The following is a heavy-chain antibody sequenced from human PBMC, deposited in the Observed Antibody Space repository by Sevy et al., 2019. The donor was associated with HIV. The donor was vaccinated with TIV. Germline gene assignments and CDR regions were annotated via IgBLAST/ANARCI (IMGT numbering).Heavy chain of an antibody. CDR3: AKLFAYCSGGSCPGGEAFDI. D-gene: IGHD2-15*01. J-gene: IGHJ3*02. V-gene: IGHV3-30*18. CDR2: ISYDGSNK. CDR1: GFTFSSYG. Sequence: GGSLRLSCAASGFTFSSYGMHWVRQAPGKGLEWVAVISYDGSNKYYADSVKGRFTISRDNSKNTLYLQMNSLRAEDTAVYYCAKLFAYCSGGSCPGGEAFDIWGQGTMVTVSS.